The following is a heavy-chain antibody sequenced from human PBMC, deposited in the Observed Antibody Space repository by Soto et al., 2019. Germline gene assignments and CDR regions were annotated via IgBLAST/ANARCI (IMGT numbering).Heavy chain of an antibody. V-gene: IGHV3-15*01. J-gene: IGHJ4*02. CDR2: IKSKKDGGTI. Sequence: EVQLVESGGGLVEPGGSLRLTCAVSGAPFSGHWMSWVRQAPGKGLEWVARIKSKKDGGTIEYAAPVKGRLTISRGDARTTLYLQMNSLKTEDTAIYYCTAETYCGGGSCPEYWGQGTLVTVSS. CDR1: GAPFSGHW. D-gene: IGHD2-15*01. CDR3: TAETYCGGGSCPEY.